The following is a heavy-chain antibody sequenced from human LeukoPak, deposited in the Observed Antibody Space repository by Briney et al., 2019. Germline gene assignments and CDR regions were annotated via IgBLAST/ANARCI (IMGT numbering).Heavy chain of an antibody. Sequence: KPSETLSLTCTVSGGSISSYYWSWIRQPPGKGLEWIGYIYYSGSTNYNPSLKSRVTISVDTSKNQFSLKLSSVTAADTAVYYCARGFSDYGDYRRKFPPDYWGQGTLATVSS. D-gene: IGHD4-17*01. J-gene: IGHJ4*02. V-gene: IGHV4-59*01. CDR1: GGSISSYY. CDR2: IYYSGST. CDR3: ARGFSDYGDYRRKFPPDY.